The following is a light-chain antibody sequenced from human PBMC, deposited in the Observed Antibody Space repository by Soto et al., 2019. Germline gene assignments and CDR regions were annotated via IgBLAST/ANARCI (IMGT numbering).Light chain of an antibody. J-gene: IGKJ4*01. V-gene: IGKV3D-20*01. CDR2: YSS. CDR1: QSVRTN. Sequence: EVMMTQFPDTVSVPPGDTVTLSWGASQSVRTNLAWYPQRPGQAPRLLIHYSSTRASGIPDRISGSGSGTDFTLTITRLEPEDSAMYYCQQYAYSPLNFGGGTKVDI. CDR3: QQYAYSPLN.